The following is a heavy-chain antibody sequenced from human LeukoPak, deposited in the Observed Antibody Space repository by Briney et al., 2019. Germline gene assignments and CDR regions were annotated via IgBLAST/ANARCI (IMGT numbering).Heavy chain of an antibody. D-gene: IGHD6-13*01. J-gene: IGHJ4*02. Sequence: GGSLRLSCAASGITFINHAMDWVRQAPGKGLEWVAVISYDGSDTYYADSVKGRFTISRDNSKSTLYLQMNSLRVDDTAVYYCARNPGVGSSWYRLHYWGQGTLVTASS. V-gene: IGHV3-30-3*01. CDR3: ARNPGVGSSWYRLHY. CDR1: GITFINHA. CDR2: ISYDGSDT.